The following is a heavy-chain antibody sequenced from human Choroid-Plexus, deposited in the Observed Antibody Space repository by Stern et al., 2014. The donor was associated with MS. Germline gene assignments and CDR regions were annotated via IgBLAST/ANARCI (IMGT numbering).Heavy chain of an antibody. CDR2: VSYDGSNK. Sequence: VQLVESGGGVVQPGRPLRLSCVASGFTLGSRAMHWVRQAPGQGLEWVAGVSYDGSNKYYADSVKGRFTISRDNSQNTLYMQMSSLRPEDTAVYYCAKDRQYLTYFFDHWGQGSLVTVSS. V-gene: IGHV3-30*18. D-gene: IGHD2/OR15-2a*01. CDR3: AKDRQYLTYFFDH. CDR1: GFTLGSRA. J-gene: IGHJ5*02.